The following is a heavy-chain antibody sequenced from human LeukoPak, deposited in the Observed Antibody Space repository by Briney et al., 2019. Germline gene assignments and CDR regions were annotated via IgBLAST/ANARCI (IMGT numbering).Heavy chain of an antibody. V-gene: IGHV3-11*01. CDR3: ARDNDLLRYFDWPLDY. CDR2: ISSSGSTI. J-gene: IGHJ4*02. D-gene: IGHD3-9*01. CDR1: GFTFSDYY. Sequence: GGSLRLSCAASGFTFSDYYMSWIRQAPGKGLEWVSYISSSGSTIYYADSVKGRFTISRDNAKNSLYLQMNSLRAEDTAVYYCARDNDLLRYFDWPLDYWGQGTLVTVSS.